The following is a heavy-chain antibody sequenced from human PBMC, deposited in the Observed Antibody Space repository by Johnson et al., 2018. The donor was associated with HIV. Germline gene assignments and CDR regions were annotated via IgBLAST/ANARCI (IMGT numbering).Heavy chain of an antibody. Sequence: QVQLVESGGGLVKPGGSLRLSCVASGVIFSDYYMSWIRQAPGKGLEWVSYISRSGTTIYYADSVKGRFTISRDNAKNSLYLQMNSLRAEDTAVYYCASGWGIAASDAFDIWGQGTMVIVSS. D-gene: IGHD6-13*01. V-gene: IGHV3-11*04. J-gene: IGHJ3*02. CDR3: ASGWGIAASDAFDI. CDR2: ISRSGTTI. CDR1: GVIFSDYY.